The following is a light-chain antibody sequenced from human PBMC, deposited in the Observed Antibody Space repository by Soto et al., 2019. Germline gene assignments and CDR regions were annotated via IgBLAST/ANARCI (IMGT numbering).Light chain of an antibody. CDR3: QQYNNWPPWT. Sequence: EILLTQSPATLSLSPGERATLSCRASQSIGYYLAWYQEKPGQAPRLLIYDASIRATGIPARFSGSGSGTEFTLTISSLQSEDFAVYYCQQYNNWPPWTFGQGTKVDIK. J-gene: IGKJ1*01. V-gene: IGKV3-15*01. CDR1: QSIGYY. CDR2: DAS.